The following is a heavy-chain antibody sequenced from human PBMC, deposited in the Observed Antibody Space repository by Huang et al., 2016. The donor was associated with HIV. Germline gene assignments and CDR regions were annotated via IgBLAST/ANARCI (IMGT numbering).Heavy chain of an antibody. D-gene: IGHD3-3*01. CDR2: INHSGST. J-gene: IGHJ3*02. Sequence: QVQLQQWGAGLLKPSETLSLTCAVYGGSFSGYYWSWIRQPPGKGLEWIGEINHSGSTSYNPSLKSRVTISVDTSKNQFSLKLSSVTAADTAVYYCARPTYDFWSGYQNAFDIWGQGTMVTVSS. V-gene: IGHV4-34*01. CDR1: GGSFSGYY. CDR3: ARPTYDFWSGYQNAFDI.